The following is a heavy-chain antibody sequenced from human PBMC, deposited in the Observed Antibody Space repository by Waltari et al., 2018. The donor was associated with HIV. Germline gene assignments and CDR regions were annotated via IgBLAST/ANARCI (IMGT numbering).Heavy chain of an antibody. V-gene: IGHV1-69*04. CDR1: GGTFSSNA. Sequence: QVQLVQSGAEVKKPGSSVKVSCKASGGTFSSNAISWERQAPGQGLEWMGRIIPILGIANYAQTFQGRVTITADKSTSTAYMELSSLRSEDTAVYYCARDNVVVVAASHYYYYGMDVWGQGTTVTVSS. D-gene: IGHD2-15*01. CDR3: ARDNVVVVAASHYYYYGMDV. CDR2: IIPILGIA. J-gene: IGHJ6*02.